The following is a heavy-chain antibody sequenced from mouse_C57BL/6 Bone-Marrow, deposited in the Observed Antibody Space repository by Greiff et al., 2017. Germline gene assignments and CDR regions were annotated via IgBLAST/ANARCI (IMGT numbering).Heavy chain of an antibody. D-gene: IGHD2-3*01. Sequence: QVHVKQSDAELVKPGASVKISCKVSGYTFTDHTIHWMKQRPEQGLAWIGYIYPRAGSTKYNEKFKGKATLTADKSSSTAYMQLNSLTSEDSAVYFCARRSLCDGYYGFFDYWGQGTTLTVSS. V-gene: IGHV1-78*01. CDR3: ARRSLCDGYYGFFDY. CDR2: IYPRAGST. CDR1: GYTFTDHT. J-gene: IGHJ2*01.